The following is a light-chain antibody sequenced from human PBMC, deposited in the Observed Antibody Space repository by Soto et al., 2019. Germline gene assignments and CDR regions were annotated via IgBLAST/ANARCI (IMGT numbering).Light chain of an antibody. V-gene: IGLV2-23*01. Sequence: QSALTQPSSLSGSPGQSITISCTGNSSDVGSYNLVSWYQQHSGKAPKLMIYEGSKRPSGVSNRFSGSKSGNTASLTISGLQAEDEADYYCCSYAGSFYVFGTGTKVTVL. CDR3: CSYAGSFYV. J-gene: IGLJ1*01. CDR1: SSDVGSYNL. CDR2: EGS.